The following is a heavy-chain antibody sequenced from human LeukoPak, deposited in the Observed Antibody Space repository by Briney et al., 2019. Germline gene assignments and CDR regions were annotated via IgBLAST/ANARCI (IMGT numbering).Heavy chain of an antibody. CDR3: ARGSATLTAHYYYYYMDV. CDR1: GGTFSSCA. Sequence: SVEVSCKASGGTFSSCAISWVRQAPGQGVEWMGGIIPIFGTANYAQKFQGRVTITADESTSTAYMELSSLRSEDTAVYYCARGSATLTAHYYYYYMDVWGKGTTVTISS. CDR2: IIPIFGTA. J-gene: IGHJ6*03. V-gene: IGHV1-69*13. D-gene: IGHD4-17*01.